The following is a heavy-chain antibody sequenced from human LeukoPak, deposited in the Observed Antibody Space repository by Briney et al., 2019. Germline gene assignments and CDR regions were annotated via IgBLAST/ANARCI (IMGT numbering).Heavy chain of an antibody. V-gene: IGHV4-30-4*01. D-gene: IGHD3-10*01. CDR3: ARVLTDGSGSYSDY. Sequence: SQTLSLTCTVAGXSISSGDYYWSWIRQPPGKGLEWIGYIYYSGSTYYSPSLKSRVTISVDTSKNQFSLKLSSVTAADTAVYYCARVLTDGSGSYSDYWGQGTLVTVSS. J-gene: IGHJ4*02. CDR2: IYYSGST. CDR1: GXSISSGDYY.